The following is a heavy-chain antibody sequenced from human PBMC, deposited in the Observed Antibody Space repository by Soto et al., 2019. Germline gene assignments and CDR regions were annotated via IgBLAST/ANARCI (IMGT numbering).Heavy chain of an antibody. J-gene: IGHJ4*02. CDR3: ARVAWVGATAWYFDY. D-gene: IGHD1-26*01. CDR1: GYTFTSYY. Sequence: QVQLVQSGAEVKKPGASVKVSCKASGYTFTSYYMHWVRQDPGQGLEWMGIINPSGGSTSYAQKFQGRVTMTGDTATSSVYMELRRLRSEDTAVYSCARVAWVGATAWYFDYWGQGTLVTVSS. CDR2: INPSGGST. V-gene: IGHV1-46*01.